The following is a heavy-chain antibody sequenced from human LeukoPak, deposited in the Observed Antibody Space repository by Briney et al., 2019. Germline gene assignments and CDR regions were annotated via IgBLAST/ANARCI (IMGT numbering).Heavy chain of an antibody. J-gene: IGHJ4*02. D-gene: IGHD3-10*01. Sequence: SETLSLTCTVSGGSISSYYWSWIRQPPGKGLEWIGYIYYSGSTYYNPSLKSRVTISVDTSKNQFSLKLSSVTAADTAVYYCARGQMSSGSYYNLDYWGQGTLVTVSS. CDR2: IYYSGST. CDR1: GGSISSYY. V-gene: IGHV4-59*08. CDR3: ARGQMSSGSYYNLDY.